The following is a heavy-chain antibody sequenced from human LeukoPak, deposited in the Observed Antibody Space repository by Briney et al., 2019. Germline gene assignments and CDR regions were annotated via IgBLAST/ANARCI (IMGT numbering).Heavy chain of an antibody. CDR2: INHSGSS. D-gene: IGHD6-19*01. V-gene: IGHV4-34*01. CDR3: ARRNPSSGWPFDY. J-gene: IGHJ4*02. CDR1: GGSFSGYY. Sequence: PSETLSLTCAVYGGSFSGYYWTGIRQPPGKGLEWIGEINHSGSSNYSPSLKSRVTISVDTSKNQFSLKLSSVTAADTAVYYCARRNPSSGWPFDYWGQGTLVTVSS.